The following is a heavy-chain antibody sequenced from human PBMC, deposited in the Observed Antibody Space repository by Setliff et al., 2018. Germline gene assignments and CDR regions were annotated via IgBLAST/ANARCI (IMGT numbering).Heavy chain of an antibody. CDR1: GGSFSTYY. CDR2: INHSGST. D-gene: IGHD3-10*01. CDR3: ARVSWGGDAFDI. Sequence: SETLSLTCAVYGGSFSTYYWIWIRQPPGKGLEWIGEINHSGSTNYNPSLKSRVTISVDTSKNQFSLKLSSVTAADTAVYYCARVSWGGDAFDIWGQGTMVTVSS. V-gene: IGHV4-34*01. J-gene: IGHJ3*02.